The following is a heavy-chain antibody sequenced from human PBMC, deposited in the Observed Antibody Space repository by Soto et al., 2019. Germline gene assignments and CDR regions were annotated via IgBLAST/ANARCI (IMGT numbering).Heavy chain of an antibody. CDR3: AKGGAIVAAGTRVYLYNAMDV. CDR2: INPNSGDT. D-gene: IGHD1-26*01. Sequence: ASVKVSCKASGYTFTGYYVHWVRQAPGQGLEWMGWINPNSGDTYLAQRFQGRVTMNRDTSIGTAYMELRGLTSDDTAEYYCAKGGAIVAAGTRVYLYNAMDVWGQGTTVTVS. V-gene: IGHV1-2*02. CDR1: GYTFTGYY. J-gene: IGHJ6*02.